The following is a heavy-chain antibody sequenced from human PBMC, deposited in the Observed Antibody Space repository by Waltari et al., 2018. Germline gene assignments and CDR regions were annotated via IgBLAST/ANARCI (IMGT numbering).Heavy chain of an antibody. V-gene: IGHV1-69*05. CDR1: GGTFSSYA. Sequence: QVQLVQSGAEVKKPGSSVKVSCKASGGTFSSYAISWVRQAPGQGLEWMGGIIPVFGTANYAQKFQGRVTMTIDTSTSTAYMELRRLRSDDTAVYSCACEGVGLLRLGGDYWGQGTLVTVSS. J-gene: IGHJ4*02. D-gene: IGHD3-16*01. CDR2: IIPVFGTA. CDR3: ACEGVGLLRLGGDY.